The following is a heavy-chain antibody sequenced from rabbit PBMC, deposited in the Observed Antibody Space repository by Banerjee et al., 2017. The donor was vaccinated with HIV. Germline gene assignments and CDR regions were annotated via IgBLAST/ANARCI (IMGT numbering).Heavy chain of an antibody. CDR2: FYPAYGTT. CDR3: ARDLAGVIGWNFGL. Sequence: QEQLVESGGGLVTLGGSLKLSCKASGIDFSTYGISWVRQAPGKGLEWIAYFYPAYGTTDYASWVNGRFTISWDNAQNTVFLQMTSLTPADTATYFCARDLAGVIGWNFGLWGPGTLVTV. D-gene: IGHD4-1*01. CDR1: GIDFSTYG. J-gene: IGHJ4*01. V-gene: IGHV1S47*01.